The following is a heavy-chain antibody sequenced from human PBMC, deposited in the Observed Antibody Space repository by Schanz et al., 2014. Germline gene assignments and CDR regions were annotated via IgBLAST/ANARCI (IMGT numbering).Heavy chain of an antibody. CDR2: IYSGDNT. CDR1: GFTFSAHA. CDR3: ASLIGTTSAHFYGMDV. Sequence: AQLVESGGGVVQPGGSLRLSCGASGFTFSAHAMSWVRQAPGKGPEWVSVIYSGDNTYYADSVKGRFTISRDNSKNTVYLQMNSLRAEDTAVYFCASLIGTTSAHFYGMDVWGQGTTVTVSS. D-gene: IGHD1-7*01. V-gene: IGHV3-23*04. J-gene: IGHJ6*02.